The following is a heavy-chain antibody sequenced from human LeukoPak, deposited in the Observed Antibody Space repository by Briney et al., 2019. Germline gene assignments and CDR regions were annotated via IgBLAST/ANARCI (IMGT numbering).Heavy chain of an antibody. Sequence: PGGSLRLSCAASGFTFSSYWMSWVRRAPGKGLEWVANIKQDGSEKYYVDSVKGRFTISRDNAKNSLYLQMNSLRAEDTAVYYCAIVTIFGVVTRFDYWGQGTLVTVSS. D-gene: IGHD3-3*01. V-gene: IGHV3-7*01. CDR2: IKQDGSEK. CDR3: AIVTIFGVVTRFDY. J-gene: IGHJ4*02. CDR1: GFTFSSYW.